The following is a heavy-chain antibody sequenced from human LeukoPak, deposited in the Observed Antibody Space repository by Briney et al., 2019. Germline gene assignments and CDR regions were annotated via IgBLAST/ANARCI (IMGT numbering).Heavy chain of an antibody. J-gene: IGHJ4*02. CDR1: GYTFTGYY. Sequence: GASVKVSCKASGYTFTGYYMHWVRQAPGQGLEWMGWINPNSGGTSYAQKFQGRVTMTRDTSVTTAYMELSRLRSDDTAVYYCARYSGYDEPFEYWGQRTLVTVSS. CDR2: INPNSGGT. D-gene: IGHD5-12*01. CDR3: ARYSGYDEPFEY. V-gene: IGHV1-2*02.